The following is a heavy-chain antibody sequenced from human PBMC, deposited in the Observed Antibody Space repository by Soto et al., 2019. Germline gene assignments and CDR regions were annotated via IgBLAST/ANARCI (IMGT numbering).Heavy chain of an antibody. V-gene: IGHV3-23*01. CDR3: AKGRYSTAWYDSFLDH. J-gene: IGHJ4*02. D-gene: IGHD6-19*01. Sequence: EVQLLESGGGLGQPGGSLRLACAASGFTFSSSAMSWVRQGPRKGLEWVSSISGGAVSTYYADSVKGRFTISRDNSKNTLFLQMNSLRSADTAVYYCAKGRYSTAWYDSFLDHWGQGTLVTVSS. CDR1: GFTFSSSA. CDR2: ISGGAVST.